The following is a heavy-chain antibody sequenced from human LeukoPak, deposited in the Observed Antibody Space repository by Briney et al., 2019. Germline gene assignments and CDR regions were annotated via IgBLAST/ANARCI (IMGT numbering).Heavy chain of an antibody. V-gene: IGHV1-2*02. J-gene: IGHJ4*02. D-gene: IGHD3-9*01. CDR2: INPNSGGT. CDR3: ARDIFQGSSRRGPHHDY. CDR1: GYTFTGYY. Sequence: ASVKVSCKASGYTFTGYYMHWVRQAPGQGLEWMGWINPNSGGTNYAQKFQGRVTMTRDTSISTAYMELSRLRSDDTAVYYCARDIFQGSSRRGPHHDYWGQGTLVTVSS.